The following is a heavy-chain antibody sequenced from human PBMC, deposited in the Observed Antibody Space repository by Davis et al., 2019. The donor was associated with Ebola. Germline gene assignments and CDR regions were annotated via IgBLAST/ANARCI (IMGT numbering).Heavy chain of an antibody. Sequence: ASVKVSCKASGYTFTSYAMHWVRQAPGQRPEWMGWINAGNGKTKYSQNFQGRVTMTRDTSTSTVYMELSSLRSEDTAVYYCARTQRYSSGWYEPYDSSGYGNWFDPWGQGTLVTVSS. CDR1: GYTFTSYA. CDR3: ARTQRYSSGWYEPYDSSGYGNWFDP. J-gene: IGHJ5*02. D-gene: IGHD6-19*01. V-gene: IGHV1-3*01. CDR2: INAGNGKT.